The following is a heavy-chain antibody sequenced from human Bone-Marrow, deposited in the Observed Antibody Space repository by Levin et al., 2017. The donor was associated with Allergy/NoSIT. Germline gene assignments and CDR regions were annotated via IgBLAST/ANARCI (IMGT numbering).Heavy chain of an antibody. CDR1: GFTFSNYW. J-gene: IGHJ4*02. Sequence: PGGSLRLSCAVSGFTFSNYWMSWVRQAPGKGLEWVANIRDDGGEKYYVDSVKGRFTISSDNAKNTLYLQMNSLRVEDTAVYYCGVTPRRDPFDYWGQGTLVTVSS. D-gene: IGHD2-21*02. CDR3: GVTPRRDPFDY. CDR2: IRDDGGEK. V-gene: IGHV3-7*01.